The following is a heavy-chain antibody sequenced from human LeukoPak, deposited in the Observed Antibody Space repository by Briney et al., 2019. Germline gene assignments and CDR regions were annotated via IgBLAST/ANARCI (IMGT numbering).Heavy chain of an antibody. Sequence: SETLSLTCTVSGGSISNYFWSWIRQPAGKGLEWIGRIFISGSINYNPSLKSRVTISVDTSKNQFSLKLSSVTAADTAVYYCARTYYYGSGSYDYWGQGTLVTVSS. V-gene: IGHV4-4*07. D-gene: IGHD3-10*01. CDR3: ARTYYYGSGSYDY. J-gene: IGHJ4*02. CDR2: IFISGSI. CDR1: GGSISNYF.